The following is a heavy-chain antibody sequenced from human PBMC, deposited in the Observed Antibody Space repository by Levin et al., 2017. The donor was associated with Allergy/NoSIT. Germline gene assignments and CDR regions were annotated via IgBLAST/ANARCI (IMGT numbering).Heavy chain of an antibody. V-gene: IGHV3-23*01. J-gene: IGHJ4*02. CDR1: GFTFSSYA. D-gene: IGHD3-16*01. CDR2: ISVSGGKT. CDR3: AKHGGY. Sequence: PGASVKVSCAASGFTFSSYAMTWVRQAPGRGLEWVSGISVSGGKTFYAESVKGRFTVSRDNTKNTLYLQMNSLRAEDTAVYYCAKHGGYWGQGTLVTVSS.